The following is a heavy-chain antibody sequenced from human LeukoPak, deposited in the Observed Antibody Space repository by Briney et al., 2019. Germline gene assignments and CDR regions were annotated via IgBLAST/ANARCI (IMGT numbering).Heavy chain of an antibody. V-gene: IGHV3-21*05. CDR1: GFTFSDYS. CDR3: ARTPLRGNYNYGMDV. Sequence: GGSLRLSCAASGFTFSDYSLNWVRQAPGKELEWVSYISSSGSLIYHADSVKGRFTISRDNAKNSLYLQMNSLRAEDTAVYYRARTPLRGNYNYGMDVWGQGTTVTVSS. J-gene: IGHJ6*02. CDR2: ISSSGSLI. D-gene: IGHD2-15*01.